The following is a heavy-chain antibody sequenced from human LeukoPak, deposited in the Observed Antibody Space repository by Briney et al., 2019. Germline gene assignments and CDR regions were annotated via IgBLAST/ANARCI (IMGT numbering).Heavy chain of an antibody. D-gene: IGHD2-15*01. J-gene: IGHJ5*02. V-gene: IGHV4-59*01. CDR1: GGSISSDC. Sequence: SSETLSLTCTVSGGSISSDCWSWIRQPPGKGLEWIGYIYYSGSTNYNPSLKSRVTISVDTSKNQFPLKLSSVTAADTAVYYCARDRGYCSGGSCYRWFDPWGQGTLVTVSS. CDR3: ARDRGYCSGGSCYRWFDP. CDR2: IYYSGST.